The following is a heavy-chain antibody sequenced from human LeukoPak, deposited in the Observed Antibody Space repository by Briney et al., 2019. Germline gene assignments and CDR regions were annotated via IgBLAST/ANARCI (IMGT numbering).Heavy chain of an antibody. CDR1: GYTFTGYY. CDR2: INPNSGGT. CDR3: ARNPRLAAAGTFDY. J-gene: IGHJ4*02. Sequence: ASVKVSCKASGYTFTGYYMHWVRQAPGQGLEWMGWINPNSGGTNYAQKFQGRVTMTRDTSISTAYMELSRLRSDDTAVYYCARNPRLAAAGTFDYWGQGTLVTVSS. D-gene: IGHD6-13*01. V-gene: IGHV1-2*02.